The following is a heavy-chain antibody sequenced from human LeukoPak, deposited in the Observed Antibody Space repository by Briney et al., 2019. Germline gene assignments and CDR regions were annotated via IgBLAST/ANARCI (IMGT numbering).Heavy chain of an antibody. CDR3: ARDYQLTYYYYYYGMDV. D-gene: IGHD2-2*01. Sequence: ASVKVSCKASGYTFTSYDINWVRQATGQGLEWMGWMNPNSGNTGYAQKFQGRVTMTRNTSISTAYMELSSLRPEDTAVYYCARDYQLTYYYYYYGMDVWGQGTTVTVSS. CDR2: MNPNSGNT. V-gene: IGHV1-8*01. CDR1: GYTFTSYD. J-gene: IGHJ6*02.